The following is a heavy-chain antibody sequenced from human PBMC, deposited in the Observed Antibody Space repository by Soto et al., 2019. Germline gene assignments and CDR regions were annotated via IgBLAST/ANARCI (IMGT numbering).Heavy chain of an antibody. V-gene: IGHV1-2*04. CDR1: GYTFTGYY. J-gene: IGHJ4*02. CDR3: ATGRIAAAGIDEYYFDY. Sequence: QVQLVQSGAEVKKPGASVKVSCKASGYTFTGYYMHWVRQAPGQGLEWMGWINPNSGGTNYAQKFQGWVTMTRYTSISTAYMELSRLRSDDTAVYYCATGRIAAAGIDEYYFDYWGQGTLVTVSS. CDR2: INPNSGGT. D-gene: IGHD6-13*01.